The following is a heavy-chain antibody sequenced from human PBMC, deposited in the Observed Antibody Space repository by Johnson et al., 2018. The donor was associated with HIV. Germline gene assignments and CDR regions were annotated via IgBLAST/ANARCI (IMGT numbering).Heavy chain of an antibody. CDR1: GFTFSSYA. Sequence: QVQLVESGGGVVQPGRSLRLSCAASGFTFSSYAMHWVRQAPGKGLEWVAVISYDGSNKYYADSVKGRFTISRDNSKNTLYLPMNSLRDEDTAVYDCARGGGAYCGGDCLRTFDIWGQGTMVAFSS. CDR3: ARGGGAYCGGDCLRTFDI. J-gene: IGHJ3*02. D-gene: IGHD2-21*02. CDR2: ISYDGSNK. V-gene: IGHV3-30*14.